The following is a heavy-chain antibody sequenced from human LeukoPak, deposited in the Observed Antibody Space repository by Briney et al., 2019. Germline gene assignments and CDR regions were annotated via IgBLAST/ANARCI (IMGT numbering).Heavy chain of an antibody. CDR1: GGSISSSSYY. CDR2: IYYSGST. V-gene: IGHV4-39*07. D-gene: IGHD1-26*01. CDR3: ARRRVGATQGSQPFDY. Sequence: PSETLSLTCTVSGGSISSSSYYWGWIRQPPGKGLEWIGSIYYSGSTYYNPSLKSRVTISVDTSKNQFSLKLSSVTAADTAVYYCARRRVGATQGSQPFDYWGQGTLVTVSS. J-gene: IGHJ4*02.